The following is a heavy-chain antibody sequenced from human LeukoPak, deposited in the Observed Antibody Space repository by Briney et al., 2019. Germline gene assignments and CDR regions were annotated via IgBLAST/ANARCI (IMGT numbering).Heavy chain of an antibody. J-gene: IGHJ6*02. CDR1: GCTFTIYD. D-gene: IGHD3-3*01. V-gene: IGHV1-8*01. CDR3: ARGAIFGVTPRGYGMDV. Sequence: ASVKVSCKASGCTFTIYDINWVRQAPGQGLEWVGWMNPNNGGTVYAQKFQGRVTMTRDTSTGTSYMELNSLRSEDTAVYYCARGAIFGVTPRGYGMDVWGQGTTVTVSS. CDR2: MNPNNGGT.